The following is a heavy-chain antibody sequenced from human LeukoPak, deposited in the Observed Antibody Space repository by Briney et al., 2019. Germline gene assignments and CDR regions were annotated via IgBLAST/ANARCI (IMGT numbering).Heavy chain of an antibody. CDR1: GGSISSSSYY. Sequence: SETLSLTCTVSGGSISSSSYYWGWIRQPPGKGLEWIGSIYYSGSTYYNPSLKSRVTISVDTSKNQFSLKLSSVTAADTAVYYCARPDVGSGSLFDIWGQGTMVTVSS. D-gene: IGHD3-22*01. CDR3: ARPDVGSGSLFDI. J-gene: IGHJ3*02. CDR2: IYYSGST. V-gene: IGHV4-39*01.